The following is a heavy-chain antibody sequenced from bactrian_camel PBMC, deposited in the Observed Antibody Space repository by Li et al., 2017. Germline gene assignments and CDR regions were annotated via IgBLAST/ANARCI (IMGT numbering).Heavy chain of an antibody. CDR3: AARRGPCGGTLSLGHWRYNS. V-gene: IGHV3S1*01. D-gene: IGHD1*01. J-gene: IGHJ6*01. CDR2: IATGSGNT. Sequence: QVQLVESGGGAVQTGSSLKLSCVVSGATWTTNCMAWFRQAPGKEREGVARIATGSGNTYYADSVKGRFTISQDKAQAAMYLQMNNLKVDDTAMYYCAARRGPCGGTLSLGHWRYNSWGQGTQVTVS. CDR1: GATWTTNC.